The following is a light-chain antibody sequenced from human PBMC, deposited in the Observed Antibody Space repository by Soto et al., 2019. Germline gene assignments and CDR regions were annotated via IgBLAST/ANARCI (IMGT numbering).Light chain of an antibody. CDR3: QSYDTNTVV. J-gene: IGLJ2*01. V-gene: IGLV6-57*04. CDR1: SGSIGSNS. CDR2: EDD. Sequence: NFMLTQPHSVSESPGKTVTISCTRSSGSIGSNSVQWYRQRPGSAPTIVIYEDDQRPSGVPNRFAGSIDRSSNSASLTISGLQTEDEADYCCQSYDTNTVVFGGGTKLTVL.